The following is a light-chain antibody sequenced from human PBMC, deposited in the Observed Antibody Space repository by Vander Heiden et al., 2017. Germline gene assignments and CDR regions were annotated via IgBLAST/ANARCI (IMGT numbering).Light chain of an antibody. J-gene: IGKJ5*01. V-gene: IGKV1-9*01. CDR3: QHLDGYPLT. CDR2: LAS. CDR1: QGMRNY. Sequence: DVQLTQSPSFLSASVGDRVSITCRASQGMRNYLAWYQQKPGKAPKLLIYLASTLQGRVPSRFSGSGSGTEFTLTISSLQPEDFATYYCQHLDGYPLTFGQGTRLEIK.